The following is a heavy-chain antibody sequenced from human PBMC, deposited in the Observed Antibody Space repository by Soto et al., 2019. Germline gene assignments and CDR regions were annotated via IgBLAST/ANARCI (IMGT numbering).Heavy chain of an antibody. J-gene: IGHJ5*02. CDR3: ARGTQNNWFDP. Sequence: GGSLRLSCAASGFTFSSYSMNWVRQAPGKGLEWVSSISSSSSYIYYADSVKGRFTISRDNAKDSLYLQMNSLRAEDTAVYYCARGTQNNWFDPWGQGTLVTVSS. CDR1: GFTFSSYS. V-gene: IGHV3-21*01. CDR2: ISSSSSYI. D-gene: IGHD2-15*01.